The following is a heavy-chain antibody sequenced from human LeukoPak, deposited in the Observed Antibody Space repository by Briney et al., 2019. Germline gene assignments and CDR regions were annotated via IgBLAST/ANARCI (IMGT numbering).Heavy chain of an antibody. CDR3: AGDRNLYSGSFAS. CDR2: INPDSGGT. J-gene: IGHJ4*02. D-gene: IGHD1-26*01. Sequence: ASVKVSCRASGYTFSGDYIHWVRQAPGQGLEWMGRINPDSGGTTYAQNFQSRVTMTRDTSIGTAYMELSRLTSDDSAFYYCAGDRNLYSGSFASWGQGTLVTVSS. CDR1: GYTFSGDY. V-gene: IGHV1-2*06.